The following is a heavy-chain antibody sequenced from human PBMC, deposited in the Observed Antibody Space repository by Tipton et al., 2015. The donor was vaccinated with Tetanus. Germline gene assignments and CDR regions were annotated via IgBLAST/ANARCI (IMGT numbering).Heavy chain of an antibody. D-gene: IGHD1-7*01. Sequence: TLSLTCTISGGSISRFYWGWIRQPPGKGLEWIGYVSSTGTTNYNPSLKRRVTISIHTSNNQFSLNLSSVTAADTAVYYCARHWNYPAIFDYWGQGTLVTVSS. CDR3: ARHWNYPAIFDY. CDR1: GGSISRFY. CDR2: VSSTGTT. J-gene: IGHJ4*02. V-gene: IGHV4-59*01.